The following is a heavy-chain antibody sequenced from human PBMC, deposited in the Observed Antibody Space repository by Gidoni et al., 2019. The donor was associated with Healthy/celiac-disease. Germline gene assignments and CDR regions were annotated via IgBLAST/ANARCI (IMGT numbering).Heavy chain of an antibody. Sequence: EVQLVESGGGLVQPGRSLRLSCAASGFTFDDYAMHWARQAPGKGLEWVSGISWNSGSIGYADSVKGRFTNSRDNAKNSLYLQMNSLRAEDTALYYCAKDIAAAGTGWFDPWGQGTLVTVSS. CDR2: ISWNSGSI. V-gene: IGHV3-9*01. CDR1: GFTFDDYA. J-gene: IGHJ5*02. CDR3: AKDIAAAGTGWFDP. D-gene: IGHD6-13*01.